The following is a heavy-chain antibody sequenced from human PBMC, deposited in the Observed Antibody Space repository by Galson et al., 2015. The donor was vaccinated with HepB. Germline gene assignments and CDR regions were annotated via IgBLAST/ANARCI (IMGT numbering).Heavy chain of an antibody. CDR1: GFTFSNYA. D-gene: IGHD5-12*01. V-gene: IGHV3-23*01. CDR2: ISGSGGNT. J-gene: IGHJ4*02. Sequence: SLRLSCAASGFTFSNYAVSWVRQAPGKGLEWVSAISGSGGNTYYADSVKGRFTISRDNSKNTLYVQMNSLRAEDTAVYYCAKGKQWLRPYYFDYWGQGTLVTVSS. CDR3: AKGKQWLRPYYFDY.